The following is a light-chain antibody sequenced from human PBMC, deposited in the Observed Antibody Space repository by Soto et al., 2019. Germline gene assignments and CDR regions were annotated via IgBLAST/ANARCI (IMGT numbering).Light chain of an antibody. J-gene: IGKJ5*01. V-gene: IGKV3-20*01. CDR3: QQYGSSRIT. CDR2: DAS. CDR1: QSVSSY. Sequence: EIVLTQSPDTLSLSPGERATLSCRASQSVSSYLARYQQKPGQAPRLLIYDASNRATGIPARFSGSGSGTDFTLTISRLEPEDFAVYYCQQYGSSRITFGQGTRLEIK.